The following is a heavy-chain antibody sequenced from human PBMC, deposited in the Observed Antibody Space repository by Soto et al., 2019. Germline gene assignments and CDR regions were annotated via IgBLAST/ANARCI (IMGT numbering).Heavy chain of an antibody. CDR2: ISWNSGSI. D-gene: IGHD6-13*01. J-gene: IGHJ3*02. CDR3: AKDVGYSSSWYGRAFDI. Sequence: GWSLRLSCAASGFTFDDYAMHWVRQAPGKGLEWVSGISWNSGSIGYADSVKGRFTISRDNAKNSLYLQMNSLRAEDTALYYCAKDVGYSSSWYGRAFDIWGQGTMVTVSS. CDR1: GFTFDDYA. V-gene: IGHV3-9*01.